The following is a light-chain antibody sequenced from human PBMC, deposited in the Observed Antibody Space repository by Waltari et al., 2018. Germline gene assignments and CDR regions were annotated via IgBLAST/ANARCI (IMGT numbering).Light chain of an antibody. CDR2: GAS. V-gene: IGKV3-20*01. CDR3: QHYVSLPVT. Sequence: EIVLTQSPGNLSLSPGERATLSCRASQSVSRALAWYQQNPGQAPRLLIYGASNRATGSPDRFSGSGSGTDFSLIISRLEPEDFAVYYCQHYVSLPVTFGQGTKVEIK. CDR1: QSVSRA. J-gene: IGKJ1*01.